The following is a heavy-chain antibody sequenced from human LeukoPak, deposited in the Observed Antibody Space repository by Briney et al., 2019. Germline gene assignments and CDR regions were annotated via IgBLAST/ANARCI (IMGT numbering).Heavy chain of an antibody. V-gene: IGHV4-39*07. CDR3: AKLGGYNWNYVLDY. D-gene: IGHD1-7*01. J-gene: IGHJ4*02. CDR1: GGSISSSSYY. Sequence: PSETLSLTCTVSGGSISSSSYYWGWIRQPPGKGLEWIGSIYYSGSTYYNSSLKSRVTISVDTSKNQFSLKLSSVTAADTAVYYCAKLGGYNWNYVLDYWGQGTLVTVSS. CDR2: IYYSGST.